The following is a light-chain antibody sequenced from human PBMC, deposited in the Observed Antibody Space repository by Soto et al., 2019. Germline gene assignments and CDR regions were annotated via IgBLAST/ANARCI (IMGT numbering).Light chain of an antibody. CDR2: SAS. J-gene: IGKJ1*01. CDR3: LQHKTYPWT. V-gene: IGKV1-17*01. Sequence: DIQMTPSPSSLSASVGDRVTITCRASQVIGNDLGWFQQKPGQAPKRLIYSASFLQTGVPSRFSGSGSGTEFTLTISSLQPDDFATYYCLQHKTYPWTFGQGTKVEIK. CDR1: QVIGND.